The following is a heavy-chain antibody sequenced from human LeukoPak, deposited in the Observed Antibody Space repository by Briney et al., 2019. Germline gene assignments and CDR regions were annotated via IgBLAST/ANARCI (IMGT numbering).Heavy chain of an antibody. CDR2: INHSGST. J-gene: IGHJ4*02. CDR3: ARRFVTYYYDSSGSTRSGDHFDY. CDR1: GGSFSGYY. D-gene: IGHD3-22*01. Sequence: SETLSLTCAVYGGSFSGYYWSWIRQPPGKGLEWIGEINHSGSTNYNPSLKSRVTISVDTSKNQFSLKLSSVTAADTAVYYCARRFVTYYYDSSGSTRSGDHFDYWGQGTLVTVSS. V-gene: IGHV4-34*01.